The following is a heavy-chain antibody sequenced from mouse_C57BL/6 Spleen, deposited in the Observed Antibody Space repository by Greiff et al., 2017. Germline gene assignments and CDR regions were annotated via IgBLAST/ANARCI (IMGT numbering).Heavy chain of an antibody. CDR3: ERHDEGGYYGSSYAMDY. CDR2: FYHGSGSI. Sequence: VQLQESGAELVKPGASVKLSCKASGYTFTEYTIHWVKQRSGQGLEWIGWFYHGSGSITYNEKFKDKDTLTADKSSSTVYMELSRLTYEVCAVYFCERHDEGGYYGSSYAMDYWGQGTSVTVSS. D-gene: IGHD1-1*01. CDR1: GYTFTEYT. J-gene: IGHJ4*01. V-gene: IGHV1-62-2*01.